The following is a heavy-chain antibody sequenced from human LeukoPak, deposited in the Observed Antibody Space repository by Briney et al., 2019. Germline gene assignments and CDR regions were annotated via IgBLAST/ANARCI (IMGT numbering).Heavy chain of an antibody. CDR1: GFTFSSYS. Sequence: GGSLRLSCAATGFTFSSYSMNWVRQAPGKGLEWVSYISSSSSTIYYADSVKGRFTISRDNAKNSLYLQMNSLRAEDTAVYYCARSYGSGSSYYFDYWGQGTLVTVSS. V-gene: IGHV3-48*01. CDR2: ISSSSSTI. CDR3: ARSYGSGSSYYFDY. D-gene: IGHD3-10*01. J-gene: IGHJ4*02.